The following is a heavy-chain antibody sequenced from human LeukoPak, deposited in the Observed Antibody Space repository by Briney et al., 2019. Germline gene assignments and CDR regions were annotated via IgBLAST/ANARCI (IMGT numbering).Heavy chain of an antibody. V-gene: IGHV4-59*12. CDR3: ARGVLSLRYYYYYMDV. CDR1: GGSISSYC. CDR2: IYYSGNT. J-gene: IGHJ6*03. D-gene: IGHD2/OR15-2a*01. Sequence: PSETLSLTCTVSGGSISSYCWSWIRQPPGKGLEWIGYIYYSGNTNYNPSLKSRVTTSVDTSKNQFSLKLSSVTAADTAVYYCARGVLSLRYYYYYMDVWGKGTTVTVSS.